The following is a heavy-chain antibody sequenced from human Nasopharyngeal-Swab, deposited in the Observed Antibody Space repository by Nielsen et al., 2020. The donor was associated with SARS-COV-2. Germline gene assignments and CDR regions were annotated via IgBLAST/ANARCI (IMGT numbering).Heavy chain of an antibody. V-gene: IGHV4-30-2*01. CDR1: GGSISSGGYS. CDR3: ARVVVARWFDP. Sequence: SETLSLTCAVSGGSISSGGYSWSWIRQPPGKGLEWIGYIYHSGSTYYNPSLKSRVTISVDRSKNQFSLKLSSVTAADTAVYYCARVVVARWFDPWSQGTLVTVSS. D-gene: IGHD2-2*01. J-gene: IGHJ5*02. CDR2: IYHSGST.